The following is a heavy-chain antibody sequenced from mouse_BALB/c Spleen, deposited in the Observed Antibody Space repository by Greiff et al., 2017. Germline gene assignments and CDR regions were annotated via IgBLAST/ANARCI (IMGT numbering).Heavy chain of an antibody. CDR3: AREISYYGSSHWYFDV. D-gene: IGHD1-1*01. J-gene: IGHJ1*01. V-gene: IGHV2-6-7*01. CDR2: IWGDGST. CDR1: GFSLTGYG. Sequence: QVQLKESGPGLVAPSQSLSITCTVSGFSLTGYGVNWVRQPPGKGLEWLGMIWGDGSTDYNSALKSRLSISKDNSKSQVFLKMNSLQTDDTARYYCAREISYYGSSHWYFDVWGAGTTVTVSS.